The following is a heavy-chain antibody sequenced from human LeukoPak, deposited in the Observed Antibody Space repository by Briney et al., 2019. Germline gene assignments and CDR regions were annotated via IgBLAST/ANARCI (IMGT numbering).Heavy chain of an antibody. Sequence: SETLSLTCTVSGGSISSYYWSWIRQPPGKGLEWIGYIYCSGSTNYNPSLKSRVTISVDTSKNQFSLKLSSVTAADTAVYYCARAPLTTVTTLGAFDIWGQGTMVTVSS. CDR3: ARAPLTTVTTLGAFDI. J-gene: IGHJ3*02. D-gene: IGHD4-11*01. CDR1: GGSISSYY. CDR2: IYCSGST. V-gene: IGHV4-59*01.